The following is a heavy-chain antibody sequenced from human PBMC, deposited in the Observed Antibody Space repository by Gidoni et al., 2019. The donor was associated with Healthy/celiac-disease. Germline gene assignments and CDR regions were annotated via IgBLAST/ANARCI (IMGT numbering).Heavy chain of an antibody. CDR1: GFTCSSYW. V-gene: IGHV3-7*01. J-gene: IGHJ4*02. CDR3: ARGIGWELPLFDY. Sequence: EVQLVESGGGLVQPGGSLRLFWAASGFTCSSYWMSWVRQAPGKGLEWVANIKQDGSEKYYVDSVKGRFTISRDNAKNSLYLQMNSLRAEDTAVYYCARGIGWELPLFDYWGQGTLVTVSS. CDR2: IKQDGSEK. D-gene: IGHD2-15*01.